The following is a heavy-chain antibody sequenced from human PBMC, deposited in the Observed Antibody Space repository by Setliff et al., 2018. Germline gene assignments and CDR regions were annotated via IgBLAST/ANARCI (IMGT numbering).Heavy chain of an antibody. Sequence: HPGGSLRLSCAVSGFTFSNHGMNWVRQAPGKGLEWVSYINAWGTSKYYADSVRGRFTISRDNAKNSLYLQMNSLRAEDSAVYYCARDGVFYAMDFWGQGTTVTVS. V-gene: IGHV3-48*03. CDR3: ARDGVFYAMDF. D-gene: IGHD3-10*01. CDR1: GFTFSNHG. J-gene: IGHJ6*02. CDR2: INAWGTSK.